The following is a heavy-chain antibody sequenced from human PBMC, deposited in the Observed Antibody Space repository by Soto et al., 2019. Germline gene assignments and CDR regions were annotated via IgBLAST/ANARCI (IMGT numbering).Heavy chain of an antibody. CDR1: GYTFTSYG. V-gene: IGHV1-18*01. CDR3: ARHSNYRGYYYGMDV. Sequence: ASVKVSCKASGYTFTSYGISWVRQAPGQGLEWMGWISAYNGNTNCAQKLQGRVTMTTDTSTSTAYMELRSLRSDDTAVYYCARHSNYRGYYYGMDVWGQGTTVTVSS. J-gene: IGHJ6*02. CDR2: ISAYNGNT. D-gene: IGHD4-4*01.